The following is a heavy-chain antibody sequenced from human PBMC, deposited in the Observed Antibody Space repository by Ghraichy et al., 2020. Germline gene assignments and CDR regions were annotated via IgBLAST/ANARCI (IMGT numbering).Heavy chain of an antibody. J-gene: IGHJ4*02. V-gene: IGHV3-30*18. Sequence: GGSLRLSCAASGFTFSSYGMHWVRQAPGKGLEWVAVISYDGSNKYYADSVKGRFTISRDNSKNTLYLQMNSLRAEDTAVYYCAKSGREVRGASFDYWGQETLVTVSS. CDR1: GFTFSSYG. CDR2: ISYDGSNK. D-gene: IGHD3-10*01. CDR3: AKSGREVRGASFDY.